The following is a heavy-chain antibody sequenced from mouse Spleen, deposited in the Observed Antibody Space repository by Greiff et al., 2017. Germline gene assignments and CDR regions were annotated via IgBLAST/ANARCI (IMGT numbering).Heavy chain of an antibody. D-gene: IGHD2-1*01. Sequence: EVQLVESGGGLVQPGGSLRLSCATSGFTFTDYYMSWVRQPPGKALEWLGFIRNKANGYTTEYSASVKGRFTISRDNSQSILYLQMNTLRAEDSATYYCARLDGNYAFDYWGQGTTLTVSS. J-gene: IGHJ2*01. CDR1: GFTFTDYY. CDR2: IRNKANGYTT. V-gene: IGHV7-3*02. CDR3: ARLDGNYAFDY.